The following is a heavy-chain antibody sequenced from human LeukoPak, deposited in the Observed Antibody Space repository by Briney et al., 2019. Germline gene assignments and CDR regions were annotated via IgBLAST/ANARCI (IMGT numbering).Heavy chain of an antibody. Sequence: AETLSLTCTVSGGSISSYYWSWIRQPPGKGLEGIGYIYYSGSTNYNPSLKSRVTISVDTSKNQFSLKLSSVTAADTAVYYCARIYYDSSGYYRLFDPWGQGTLVTVSS. D-gene: IGHD3-22*01. CDR3: ARIYYDSSGYYRLFDP. V-gene: IGHV4-59*08. CDR2: IYYSGST. J-gene: IGHJ5*02. CDR1: GGSISSYY.